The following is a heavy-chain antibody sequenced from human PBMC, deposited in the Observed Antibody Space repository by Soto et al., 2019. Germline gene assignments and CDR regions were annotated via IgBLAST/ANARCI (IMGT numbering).Heavy chain of an antibody. CDR3: ARHGSN. Sequence: QLQLQESGPGLVKPSETLSLTCTVSGVSISNSSYYWGWIRRPPGKGLVWIGTIYYSGITYYNPSLKSPVATSVDTSKNQFSLKLSSVTVADTAVYYCARHGSNWGQGTLVTVSS. CDR2: IYYSGIT. J-gene: IGHJ4*02. V-gene: IGHV4-39*01. CDR1: GVSISNSSYY.